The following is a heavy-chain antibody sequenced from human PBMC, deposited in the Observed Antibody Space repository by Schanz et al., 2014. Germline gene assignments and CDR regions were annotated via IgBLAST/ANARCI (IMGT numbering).Heavy chain of an antibody. J-gene: IGHJ4*02. CDR1: GGSMSRFY. Sequence: QVQLQESGPGLVKPSETLSLTCTVSGGSMSRFYWNWIRQPAGKGLEWIGRISTSGSTNYNPSRRSRVSMSIGTSKTHFSLRLSPLTAADTAVYYCATWRGDDSGGHGQFDYWGQGALVTVSS. V-gene: IGHV4-4*07. CDR2: ISTSGST. CDR3: ATWRGDDSGGHGQFDY. D-gene: IGHD3-22*01.